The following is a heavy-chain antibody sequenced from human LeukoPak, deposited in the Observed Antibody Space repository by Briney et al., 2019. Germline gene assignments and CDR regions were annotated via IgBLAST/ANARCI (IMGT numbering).Heavy chain of an antibody. Sequence: ASVKVSCKVSGYTLTELSMHWVRQAPGKGLEWMGGFDPEDGETIYAQKFQGRVTMTEDTSTDTAYMELRSLRSDDTAVYYCARRNSGLGEYIWFDPWGQGTLVTVSS. CDR3: ARRNSGLGEYIWFDP. D-gene: IGHD1-26*01. J-gene: IGHJ5*02. V-gene: IGHV1-24*01. CDR2: FDPEDGET. CDR1: GYTLTELS.